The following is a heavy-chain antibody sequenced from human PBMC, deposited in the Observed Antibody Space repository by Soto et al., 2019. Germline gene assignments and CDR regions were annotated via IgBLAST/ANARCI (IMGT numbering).Heavy chain of an antibody. CDR1: GFTFSSYA. D-gene: IGHD3-22*01. CDR2: ISGSGGST. Sequence: GGSLRLSCAASGFTFSSYAMSWVRQAPGKGLEWVSAISGSGGSTYYADSVKGRFTISRDNSKNTLYLQMNSLRAEDTAVYYCAKDPTYDSSGYYYYYYGMDVWGQGTTVTVSS. CDR3: AKDPTYDSSGYYYYYYGMDV. J-gene: IGHJ6*02. V-gene: IGHV3-23*01.